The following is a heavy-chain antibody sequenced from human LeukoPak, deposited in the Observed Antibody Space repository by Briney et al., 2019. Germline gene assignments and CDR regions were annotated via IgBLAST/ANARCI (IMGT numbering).Heavy chain of an antibody. J-gene: IGHJ5*02. CDR3: ARDLGQYYDTSDNWFDP. CDR1: GLTFSHYS. D-gene: IGHD3-22*01. Sequence: GGSLRLSCAASGLTFSHYSMNWVRQAPGKGLEWVSSISSSSSYIYYADSVKGRFTISRDNAKNTLNLQMNSLRAEDTAVYYCARDLGQYYDTSDNWFDPWGQGTLVTVSS. V-gene: IGHV3-21*01. CDR2: ISSSSSYI.